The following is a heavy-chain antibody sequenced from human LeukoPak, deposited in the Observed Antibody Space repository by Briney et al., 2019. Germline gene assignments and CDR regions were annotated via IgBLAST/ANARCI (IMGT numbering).Heavy chain of an antibody. J-gene: IGHJ4*02. Sequence: MASETLSLTCTVSGGSISSYYWTWIRQPPGKGLEWIGYVYYSGTNYNPSLKSRVTISVDTSKNQFSLKLTSVTAADAAVYYCARHGQERAVVTPLYYFDYWGQGTLVTVSS. CDR3: ARHGQERAVVTPLYYFDY. CDR2: VYYSGT. V-gene: IGHV4-59*08. D-gene: IGHD5-18*01. CDR1: GGSISSYY.